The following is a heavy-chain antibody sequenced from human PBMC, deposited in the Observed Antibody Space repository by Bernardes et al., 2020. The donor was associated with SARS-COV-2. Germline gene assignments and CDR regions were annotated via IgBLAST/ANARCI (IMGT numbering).Heavy chain of an antibody. V-gene: IGHV3-11*01. CDR3: ARATTFGLGGDGSDI. CDR1: GFTFRNFD. D-gene: IGHD3-3*01. CDR2: FSTGGLTT. Sequence: GGSLRLSCAASGFTFRNFDMSWIRQAPGKGLDWVSFFSTGGLTTHYADSVKGRFTISRVNAERSLYLQMNSLTSEDTAIYYCARATTFGLGGDGSDIWGQGTVVTVSS. J-gene: IGHJ3*02.